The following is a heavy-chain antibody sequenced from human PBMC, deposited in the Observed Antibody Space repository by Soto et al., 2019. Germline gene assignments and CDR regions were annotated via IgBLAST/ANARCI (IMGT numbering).Heavy chain of an antibody. J-gene: IGHJ4*02. D-gene: IGHD2-15*01. Sequence: EVQLLESGGGLVQPGGSLRLSCAASGFTFSSYAMSWVRQAPGKGLEWVSAISGRGGSTYYAASVKGRFTISRDNSNNTLYLQMTGLTAEDTAVYYCPKSGWGIVLVVAARADYWCQGTLVTVSS. CDR1: GFTFSSYA. V-gene: IGHV3-23*01. CDR2: ISGRGGST. CDR3: PKSGWGIVLVVAARADY.